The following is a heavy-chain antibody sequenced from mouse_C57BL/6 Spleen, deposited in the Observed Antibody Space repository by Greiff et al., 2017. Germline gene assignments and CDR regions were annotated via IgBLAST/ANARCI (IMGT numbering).Heavy chain of an antibody. Sequence: QVQLQQPGAELVKPGASVKLSCKASGYTFTSYWMPWVKQRPGQGLEWIGRIHPNSGSTNYNEKFKSKATLTVDKSSSTAYMQLSSLTSEDSAVYCCASGDLLRYLDYWGQGTTLTVSS. J-gene: IGHJ2*01. D-gene: IGHD1-1*01. CDR2: IHPNSGST. CDR1: GYTFTSYW. CDR3: ASGDLLRYLDY. V-gene: IGHV1-64*01.